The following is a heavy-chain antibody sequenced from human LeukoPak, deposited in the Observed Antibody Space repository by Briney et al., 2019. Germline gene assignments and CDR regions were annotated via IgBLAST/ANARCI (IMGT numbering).Heavy chain of an antibody. J-gene: IGHJ5*02. CDR2: ISGSGGST. V-gene: IGHV3-23*01. Sequence: GGSLRLSCAASGFTVSSNYMSWVRQAPGEGLEWVSAISGSGGSTYYADSVKGRFTISRDNSKNTLYLQMNSLRAEDTAVYYCAKDRDDYDSSGSNWFDPWGQGTLVTVSS. D-gene: IGHD3-22*01. CDR1: GFTVSSNY. CDR3: AKDRDDYDSSGSNWFDP.